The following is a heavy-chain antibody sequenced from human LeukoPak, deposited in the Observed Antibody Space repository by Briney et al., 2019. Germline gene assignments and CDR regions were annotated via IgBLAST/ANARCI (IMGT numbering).Heavy chain of an antibody. CDR1: GGSFSGYY. Sequence: SETLSLTCAVYGGSFSGYYWSWIRQPPGKGLEWIGEINHSGSTNYNPSLKSRVTISVDTSKNQFSLKLSSVTAADTAVYYCARDYDSSGYIDPWGQGTLVTVSS. J-gene: IGHJ5*02. CDR2: INHSGST. V-gene: IGHV4-34*01. CDR3: ARDYDSSGYIDP. D-gene: IGHD3-22*01.